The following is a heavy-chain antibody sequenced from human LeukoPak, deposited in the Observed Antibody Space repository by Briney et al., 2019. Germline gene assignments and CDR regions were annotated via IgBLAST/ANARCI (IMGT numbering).Heavy chain of an antibody. Sequence: DSVKGRFTISRDNSKNTLYLQMNSLRPEDTAVHYCARANPSLYGDYITNFDYWGQGTLVTVSS. CDR3: ARANPSLYGDYITNFDY. J-gene: IGHJ4*02. D-gene: IGHD4-17*01. V-gene: IGHV3-30*01.